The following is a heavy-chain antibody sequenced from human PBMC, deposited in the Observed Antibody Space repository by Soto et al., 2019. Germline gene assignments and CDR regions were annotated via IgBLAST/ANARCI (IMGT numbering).Heavy chain of an antibody. D-gene: IGHD3-22*01. J-gene: IGHJ4*02. V-gene: IGHV3-21*01. CDR2: ISSSSSYI. CDR3: ARDTAVVVMLDY. CDR1: GFTFSSYS. Sequence: LRLSCAASGFTFSSYSMNWVRQAPGKGLEWVSSISSSSSYIYYADSVKGRFTISRDNAKNSLYLQMNSPRAEDTAVYYCARDTAVVVMLDYRGQGTLVTVSS.